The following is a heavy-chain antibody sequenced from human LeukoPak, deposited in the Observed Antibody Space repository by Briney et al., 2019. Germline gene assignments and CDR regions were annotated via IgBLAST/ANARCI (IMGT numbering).Heavy chain of an antibody. V-gene: IGHV3-23*01. J-gene: IGHJ4*02. Sequence: PGGSLRLSCAASGFTVRSYAMSWVRQAPRKGLEWVSTLRGSGAGTSYADSVKGRFTTSRDNSKNTVYLQMSSLRAEDTAVYYCAKDGNDYGDYGSDYWGQGTLVTVSS. CDR2: LRGSGAGT. CDR3: AKDGNDYGDYGSDY. D-gene: IGHD4-17*01. CDR1: GFTVRSYA.